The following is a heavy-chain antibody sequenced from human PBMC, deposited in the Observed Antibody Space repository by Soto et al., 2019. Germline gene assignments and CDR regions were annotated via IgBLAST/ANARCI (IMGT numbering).Heavy chain of an antibody. D-gene: IGHD3-9*01. CDR1: GYTFTGYY. CDR2: INPNSGGT. Sequence: ASVKVSCKASGYTFTGYYMHWVRQAPGQGLEWMGWINPNSGGTNYAQKFQGWVTMTRDTSISTAYMELSRLRSDDTAVYYCARAHDILTGYLFDYWGQGTLVTVPQ. J-gene: IGHJ4*02. V-gene: IGHV1-2*04. CDR3: ARAHDILTGYLFDY.